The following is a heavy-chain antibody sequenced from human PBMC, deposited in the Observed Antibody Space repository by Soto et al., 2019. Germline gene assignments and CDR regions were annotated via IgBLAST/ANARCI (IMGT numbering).Heavy chain of an antibody. CDR1: GFPFSSYW. J-gene: IGHJ4*02. V-gene: IGHV3-74*01. CDR3: ARGWYSSS. CDR2: INSDGSST. Sequence: EAQLVESGGGLVQPGGSLRRSCAASGFPFSSYWMHWFRQAPGKGLVWVSRINSDGSSTSYADSVKGRFTSSRDNAKNTLYLQRNSLRAEDTAVYYCARGWYSSSWCQGTMVTVSS. D-gene: IGHD6-13*01.